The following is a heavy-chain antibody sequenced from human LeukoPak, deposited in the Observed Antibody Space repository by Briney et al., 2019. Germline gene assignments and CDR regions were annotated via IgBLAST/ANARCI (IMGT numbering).Heavy chain of an antibody. Sequence: PGGSLRLSCAASGFTFSDYYMTWIRQAPGRGLEWVSYISTSATTIYYADSVKGRFTISRDDAKNSLYLQINNLGADDTAVYYCARDYRAGNLIWFDPWGQGTLVTVSS. D-gene: IGHD1-1*01. J-gene: IGHJ5*02. CDR2: ISTSATTI. V-gene: IGHV3-11*01. CDR3: ARDYRAGNLIWFDP. CDR1: GFTFSDYY.